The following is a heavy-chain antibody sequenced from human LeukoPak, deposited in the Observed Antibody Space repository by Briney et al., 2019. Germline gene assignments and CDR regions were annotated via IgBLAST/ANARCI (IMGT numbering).Heavy chain of an antibody. CDR3: ARDRGYGSAARPIDY. Sequence: SETLSLTCTVSGGSISSYYWSWIRQPPGKGLEWIGEIYHSGSTNYNPSLKSRVTISVDKSKNQFSLKLSSVTAADTAVYYCARDRGYGSAARPIDYWGQGTLVTVSS. V-gene: IGHV4-59*12. CDR2: IYHSGST. D-gene: IGHD3-10*01. J-gene: IGHJ4*02. CDR1: GGSISSYY.